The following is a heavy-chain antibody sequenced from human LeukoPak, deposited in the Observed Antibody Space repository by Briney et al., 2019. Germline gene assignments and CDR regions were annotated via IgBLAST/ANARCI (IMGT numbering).Heavy chain of an antibody. D-gene: IGHD2-8*01. Sequence: ASVRVSCKASGYTFTGYYMHWVRQAPGKGLEWMGGFDPEDGETIYAQKFQGRVTMTEDTSTDTAYMELSSLRSEDTAVYYCATTRGRGTKYYFDYWGQGTLVTVSS. CDR3: ATTRGRGTKYYFDY. CDR2: FDPEDGET. CDR1: GYTFTGYY. J-gene: IGHJ4*02. V-gene: IGHV1-24*01.